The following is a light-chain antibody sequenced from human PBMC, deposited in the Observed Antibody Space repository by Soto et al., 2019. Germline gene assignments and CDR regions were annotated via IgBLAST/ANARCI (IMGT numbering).Light chain of an antibody. CDR1: QSIALS. J-gene: IGKJ5*01. Sequence: DIQMTQSPSSLSASVGDTVTMTCRASQSIALSVNWYQQKPGKAPKLLIYVAFTLESGVPSRFNGSGSGKEFTLTIRSLQPEDFATYYCQQSFRSPITFGQGTRLE. V-gene: IGKV1-39*01. CDR3: QQSFRSPIT. CDR2: VAF.